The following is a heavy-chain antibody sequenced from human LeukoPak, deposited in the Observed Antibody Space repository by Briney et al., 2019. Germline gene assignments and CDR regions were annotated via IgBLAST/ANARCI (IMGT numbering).Heavy chain of an antibody. D-gene: IGHD2-2*01. J-gene: IGHJ4*02. CDR3: ASHRARYYSSTSCPRPFDY. Sequence: SETLSLTCAVYGGSFSGYYWSWIRQPPGKGLEWIGEINHSGSTNYNPSLKSRVTISVDTSKNQFSLKLSSVTAADTAVYYCASHRARYYSSTSCPRPFDYWGQGTLVTVSS. CDR2: INHSGST. CDR1: GGSFSGYY. V-gene: IGHV4-34*01.